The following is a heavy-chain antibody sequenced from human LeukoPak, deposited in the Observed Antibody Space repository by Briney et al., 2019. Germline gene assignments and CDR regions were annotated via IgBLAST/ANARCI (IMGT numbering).Heavy chain of an antibody. J-gene: IGHJ4*02. Sequence: SSETLSLTCTVSGGSISSYYWSWIRQPPGKGLEWIGCIYYSGSTNYNPSLKSRVTMSVDTSKNQFSLKLSSVTAADTAVYYCARSRYDILTGLLGHFDYWGQGTLVTVS. V-gene: IGHV4-59*01. CDR2: IYYSGST. D-gene: IGHD3-9*01. CDR3: ARSRYDILTGLLGHFDY. CDR1: GGSISSYY.